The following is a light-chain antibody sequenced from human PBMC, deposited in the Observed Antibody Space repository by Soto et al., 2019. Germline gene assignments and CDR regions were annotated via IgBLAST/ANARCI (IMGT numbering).Light chain of an antibody. CDR3: QQYGSSPT. V-gene: IGKV3-20*01. Sequence: EIVLTQSPGTLSLSPGERATLSCRASQSVSSSYLAWYQQKPGQAPRLLIFGASIRATGIPDRFSGSGSGTDFTLSISRLEPEDFAVYFCQQYGSSPTFGGGTKVEIK. CDR1: QSVSSSY. CDR2: GAS. J-gene: IGKJ4*01.